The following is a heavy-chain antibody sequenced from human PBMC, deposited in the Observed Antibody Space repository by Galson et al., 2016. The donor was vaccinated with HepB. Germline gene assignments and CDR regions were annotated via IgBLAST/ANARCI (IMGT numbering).Heavy chain of an antibody. CDR1: GGSIGSSNYY. Sequence: SETLSLTCVVSGGSIGSSNYYWGWIRQPPGKALEWLGSIYYTWRTFYNPSLKTRVTIFVDTSSNKFSLRPDLVTAEDPAVYYCPRHEPPFCNSGTCSPYYFDYLGQGTLVTVSS. CDR3: PRHEPPFCNSGTCSPYYFDY. D-gene: IGHD2/OR15-2a*01. CDR2: IYYTWRT. J-gene: IGHJ4*02. V-gene: IGHV4-39*01.